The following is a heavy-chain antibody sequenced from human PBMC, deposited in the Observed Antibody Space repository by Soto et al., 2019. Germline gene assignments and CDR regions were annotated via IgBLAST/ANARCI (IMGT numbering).Heavy chain of an antibody. CDR3: AREGPDILTGYYPRYFDY. CDR1: GGSISSYY. CDR2: IYYSGST. Sequence: SETLSLTCTVSGGSISSYYWSWIRQPPGKGLEWIGYIYYSGSTNYNPSLKSRVTISVDTSKNQFSLKLSSVTAADTAVYYCAREGPDILTGYYPRYFDYWGQGTLVTVSS. V-gene: IGHV4-59*01. J-gene: IGHJ4*02. D-gene: IGHD3-9*01.